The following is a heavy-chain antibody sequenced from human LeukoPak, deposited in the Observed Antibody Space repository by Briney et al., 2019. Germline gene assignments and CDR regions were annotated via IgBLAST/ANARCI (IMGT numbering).Heavy chain of an antibody. V-gene: IGHV3-21*01. J-gene: IGHJ2*01. CDR2: ISNDGKYI. Sequence: GGSLRLSCAASGFTFSSYSMNWVRQAPGKGLEWVSSISNDGKYIYYADSVKGRFTISRDNAKSSLYLQMNSLRAEDTAVYYCALRGAPSWWYFDLWGRGTLVTVSS. D-gene: IGHD3-10*01. CDR1: GFTFSSYS. CDR3: ALRGAPSWWYFDL.